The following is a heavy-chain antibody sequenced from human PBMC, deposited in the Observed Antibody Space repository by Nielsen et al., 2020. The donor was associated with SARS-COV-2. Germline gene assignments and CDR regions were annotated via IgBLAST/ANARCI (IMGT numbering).Heavy chain of an antibody. CDR1: GFTFSSYS. J-gene: IGHJ6*02. V-gene: IGHV3-21*01. D-gene: IGHD5-18*01. CDR3: AREVDTAMVIWNYYYGMDV. CDR2: ISSSSYI. Sequence: GESLKISCAASGFTFSSYSMNWVRQAPGKGLEWVSSISSSSYIYYADSVKGRFTISRDNAKNSLYLQMNSLRAEDTAVYYCAREVDTAMVIWNYYYGMDVWGQGTTVTVSS.